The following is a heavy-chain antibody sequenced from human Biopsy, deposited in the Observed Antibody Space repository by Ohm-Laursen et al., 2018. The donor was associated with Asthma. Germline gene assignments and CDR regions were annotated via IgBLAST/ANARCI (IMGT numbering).Heavy chain of an antibody. CDR3: AKRRGYSDLTDFDH. D-gene: IGHD3-3*01. CDR1: GFVFRSHA. J-gene: IGHJ4*02. Sequence: SLRLSCTASGFVFRSHAMHWVRQAPGKGLEWVTVVSYDGGVVHYADSMKGRFTISRDNAKSTLYLQMNRLRTDDTAVYFCAKRRGYSDLTDFDHWGQGTLVTVSS. CDR2: VSYDGGVV. V-gene: IGHV3-30-3*02.